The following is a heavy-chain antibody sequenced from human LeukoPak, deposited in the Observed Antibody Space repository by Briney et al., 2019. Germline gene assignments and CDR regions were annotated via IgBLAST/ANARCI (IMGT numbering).Heavy chain of an antibody. CDR1: GFTFSGYA. J-gene: IGHJ3*02. CDR2: IGGSGGST. V-gene: IGHV3-23*01. Sequence: GGSLRLSCAASGFTFSGYAMTWVRQAPGKGLEWVSAIGGSGGSTYYADSVKGRFTISRDNSKNTLHLQMNSLRAEDTAVYYCAKDQTTYYYDSSGYPTYGDAFDIWGQGTMVTVSS. D-gene: IGHD3-22*01. CDR3: AKDQTTYYYDSSGYPTYGDAFDI.